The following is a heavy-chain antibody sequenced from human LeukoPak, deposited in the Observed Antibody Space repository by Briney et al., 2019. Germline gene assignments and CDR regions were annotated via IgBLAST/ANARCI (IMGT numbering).Heavy chain of an antibody. CDR2: VSASGNT. V-gene: IGHV4-4*07. CDR3: ATGLAGNYDFNCFDP. CDR1: GGSISSYY. D-gene: IGHD1-7*01. Sequence: SETLSLTCTVSGGSISSYYWSWIRQPPGKGLEWIGRVSASGNTRYNPSLESRVTMSVDTSKNQFSLSLTSVTAADTGVYFCATGLAGNYDFNCFDPWGQGTLVTVSS. J-gene: IGHJ5*02.